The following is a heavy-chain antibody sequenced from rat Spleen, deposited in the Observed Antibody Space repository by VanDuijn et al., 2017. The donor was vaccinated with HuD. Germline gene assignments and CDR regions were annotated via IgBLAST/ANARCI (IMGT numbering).Heavy chain of an antibody. Sequence: EVQLVESDGGLVQPGRSLKLSCAASGFTFSDYGVAWVRQAPTTGLEWVATISYGDSSGHSGTYYRDSVKGRFTISRDNAKSTLSLQMDSLRSEDTSTYSCAKTLVDGTYYSSGFDYWGQGVMVTVSS. CDR3: AKTLVDGTYYSSGFDY. J-gene: IGHJ2*01. V-gene: IGHV5-29*01. CDR1: GFTFSDYG. D-gene: IGHD1-12*02. CDR2: ISYGDSSGHSGT.